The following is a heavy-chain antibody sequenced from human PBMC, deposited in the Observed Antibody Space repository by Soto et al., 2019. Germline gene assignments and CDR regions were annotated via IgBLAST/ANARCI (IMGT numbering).Heavy chain of an antibody. V-gene: IGHV1-69*02. D-gene: IGHD2-15*01. J-gene: IGHJ3*02. CDR2: IIPILGIA. CDR3: ARGAGGYCSGGSCYSDVFDI. CDR1: GGTFSSYT. Sequence: GASVKVSCKASGGTFSSYTISWGRQAPGQGLEWMGRIIPILGIANYAQKFQGRVTITADKSTSTAYMELSSLRSEDTAVYYCARGAGGYCSGGSCYSDVFDIWGQGTMVTVSS.